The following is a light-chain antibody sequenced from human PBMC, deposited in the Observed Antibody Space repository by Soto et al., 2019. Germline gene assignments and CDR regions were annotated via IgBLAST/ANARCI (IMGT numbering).Light chain of an antibody. J-gene: IGKJ5*01. CDR3: QQSYGTPIT. Sequence: DLQMTQSPSSLSASVGDRGTITCRASQSISSYLNWYQQKKGKXXKXXIYVASSLQSEVPSRFSGSGSGTDVTLNLTSLQPEDGATYYCQQSYGTPITFGQGTRLDIK. CDR2: VAS. CDR1: QSISSY. V-gene: IGKV1-39*01.